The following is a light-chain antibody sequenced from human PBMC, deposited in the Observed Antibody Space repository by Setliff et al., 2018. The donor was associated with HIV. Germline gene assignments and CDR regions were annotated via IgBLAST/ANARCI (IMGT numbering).Light chain of an antibody. V-gene: IGLV2-23*01. J-gene: IGLJ1*01. CDR3: CSFAGSNIPEV. CDR1: NNNLGSYNL. Sequence: QSVLTQPASVPGSPGHSITISCTGSNNNLGSYNLVSWYQQLPGKAPKLLIYKDNKRPSGISNRFSGSKSGYTASLTISGLQADDEADYYCCSFAGSNIPEVFGTGTKVTVL. CDR2: KDN.